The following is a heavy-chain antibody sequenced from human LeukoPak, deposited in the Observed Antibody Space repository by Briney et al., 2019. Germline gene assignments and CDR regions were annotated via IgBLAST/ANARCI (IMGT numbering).Heavy chain of an antibody. D-gene: IGHD3-22*01. V-gene: IGHV3-9*01. CDR1: VFTFDDYA. CDR2: ISWNSGSI. CDR3: ARGYYDSSVYALFQH. J-gene: IGHJ1*01. Sequence: GGSLRLSCAASVFTFDDYAMHWVRQAPGKGLEWVSGISWNSGSIGYADSVKGRFTISRDNAKNSLFLQMDSLKAEDTAVYHCARGYYDSSVYALFQHWGQGTLVTVSS.